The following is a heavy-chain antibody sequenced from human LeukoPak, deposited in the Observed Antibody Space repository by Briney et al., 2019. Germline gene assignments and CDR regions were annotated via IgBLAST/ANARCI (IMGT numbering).Heavy chain of an antibody. CDR1: GFTFSSYS. J-gene: IGHJ4*02. CDR2: ISSSSSYI. Sequence: PGGSLRLSCAASGFTFSSYSTNWVRQAPGKGLEWVSSISSSSSYIYYADSVKGRFTISRDNAKNSLYLQMNSLRAEDTAVYYCARARGSSSPFDYWGQGTLVTVSS. CDR3: ARARGSSSPFDY. V-gene: IGHV3-21*01. D-gene: IGHD6-6*01.